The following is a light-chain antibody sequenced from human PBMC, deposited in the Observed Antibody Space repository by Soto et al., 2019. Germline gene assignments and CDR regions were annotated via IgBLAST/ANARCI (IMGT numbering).Light chain of an antibody. CDR1: QSVRFY. Sequence: EIVLTQSPAPLSLSPGERATLSCRASQSVRFYLAWYQQKPGQAPRLLIYDASNRATGIPARFSGSGSGTDFTLTISSLEPEDSAVYYCQQRSDWPPFTFGPGTKVDIK. CDR2: DAS. J-gene: IGKJ3*01. V-gene: IGKV3-11*01. CDR3: QQRSDWPPFT.